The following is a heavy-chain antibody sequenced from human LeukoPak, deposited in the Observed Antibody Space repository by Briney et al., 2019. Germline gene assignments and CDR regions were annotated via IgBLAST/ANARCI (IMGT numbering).Heavy chain of an antibody. J-gene: IGHJ5*02. V-gene: IGHV4-61*02. CDR2: IYTSGST. CDR3: AREVYRWFDP. Sequence: SETLSLTCTVSGGSISSGSYYWSWIRQPAGKGLEWIGRIYTSGSTNYNPSLKSRVTISVDTSKNQFSLKLSSVTAADTAVYYCAREVYRWFDPWGQGTLVTVSS. D-gene: IGHD5/OR15-5a*01. CDR1: GGSISSGSYY.